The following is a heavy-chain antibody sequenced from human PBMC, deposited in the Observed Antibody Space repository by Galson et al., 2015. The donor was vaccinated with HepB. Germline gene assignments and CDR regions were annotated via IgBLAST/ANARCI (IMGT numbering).Heavy chain of an antibody. V-gene: IGHV4-34*01. J-gene: IGHJ4*02. Sequence: LSLTCAVYGGSFSGYYWSWIRPPPGKGLAWLGEINHSGSTNYNPSLKSRVTISVDTSKNQFSLKLSSVTAADTAVYYCGAAAGTRGFDYWGQGTLVTVSS. CDR1: GGSFSGYY. CDR2: INHSGST. CDR3: GAAAGTRGFDY. D-gene: IGHD6-13*01.